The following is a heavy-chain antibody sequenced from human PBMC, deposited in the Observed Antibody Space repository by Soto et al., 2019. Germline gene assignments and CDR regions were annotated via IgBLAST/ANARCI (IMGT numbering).Heavy chain of an antibody. Sequence: GGSLRLSCAASGFTFRTYAMSWVRQAPGKGLEWVSYISSSGSTIYYADSVKGRFTISRDNAKNSLYLQMNSLRAEDTAVYYCARGSYSSSAYYYYGMDVWGQGTTVTVSS. J-gene: IGHJ6*02. CDR2: ISSSGSTI. CDR3: ARGSYSSSAYYYYGMDV. CDR1: GFTFRTYA. D-gene: IGHD6-6*01. V-gene: IGHV3-11*01.